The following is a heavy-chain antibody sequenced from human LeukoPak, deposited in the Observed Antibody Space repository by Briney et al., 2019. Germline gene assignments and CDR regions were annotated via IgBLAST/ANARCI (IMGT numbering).Heavy chain of an antibody. Sequence: ASVKVSFKASGYTFTSYGISWVRQAPGQGLEWMVWISAYKGNTNYAQKLQGRVTMTTDTSTSTAYMELRSVRSDDKGVYYCARVRVGATVEGPWGQGTLVTVSS. J-gene: IGHJ5*02. CDR1: GYTFTSYG. V-gene: IGHV1-18*01. CDR3: ARVRVGATVEGP. D-gene: IGHD1-26*01. CDR2: ISAYKGNT.